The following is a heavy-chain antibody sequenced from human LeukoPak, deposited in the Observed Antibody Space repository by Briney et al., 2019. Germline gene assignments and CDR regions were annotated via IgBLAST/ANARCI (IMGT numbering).Heavy chain of an antibody. Sequence: ASVKVSCKASGYTFTGYYMHWVRQTPGQGLEWMGWINPNSGGTNYAQKFQGRVTMTRDTSISTAYMELSGLRSDDTAVYYCASVSTVTKLFDYWGQGTLVTVST. V-gene: IGHV1-2*02. CDR2: INPNSGGT. CDR3: ASVSTVTKLFDY. CDR1: GYTFTGYY. J-gene: IGHJ4*02. D-gene: IGHD4-17*01.